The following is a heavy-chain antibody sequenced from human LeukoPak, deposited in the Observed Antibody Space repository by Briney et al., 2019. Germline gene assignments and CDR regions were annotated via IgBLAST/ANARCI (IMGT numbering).Heavy chain of an antibody. CDR3: ARDRYGEWLVQDY. Sequence: PGGSLRLSCVASGFSVGSNYMNWVRQPPGKGLEWVSLIYSGGTTYYADSVKGRLTVSRDNSKNTLYLQMNSLRAEDAAVYYCARDRYGEWLVQDYWGQGTLVTVSS. J-gene: IGHJ4*02. CDR1: GFSVGSNY. D-gene: IGHD6-19*01. V-gene: IGHV3-53*01. CDR2: IYSGGTT.